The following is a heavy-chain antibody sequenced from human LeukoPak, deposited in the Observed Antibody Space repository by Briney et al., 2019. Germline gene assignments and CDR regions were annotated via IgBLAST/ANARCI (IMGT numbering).Heavy chain of an antibody. CDR3: ARDSSSSWYIFDY. D-gene: IGHD6-13*01. V-gene: IGHV1-2*02. J-gene: IGHJ4*02. CDR2: INPNSGGT. CDR1: GYTFTGYY. Sequence: GASVKVSCKASGYTFTGYYMHWVRQAPGQGLEWMGWINPNSGGTNYAQKFQGRVTVTRDTSISTAYMELSRLRSDDTAVYYCARDSSSSWYIFDYWGQGTLVTVSS.